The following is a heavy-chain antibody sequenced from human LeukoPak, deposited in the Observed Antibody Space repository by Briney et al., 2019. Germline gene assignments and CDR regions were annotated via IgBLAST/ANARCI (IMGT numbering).Heavy chain of an antibody. D-gene: IGHD1-1*01. CDR3: AKDLEDNYGMDV. Sequence: PGGSLRLSCAASGFTFSSYGMHWVRQAPGKGLEWVAVISYDGSNKYYADSVKGRFTISRDNSKNTLYLQMNGLRAEDTAVYYCAKDLEDNYGMDVWGQGTTVTVSS. CDR1: GFTFSSYG. J-gene: IGHJ6*02. CDR2: ISYDGSNK. V-gene: IGHV3-30*18.